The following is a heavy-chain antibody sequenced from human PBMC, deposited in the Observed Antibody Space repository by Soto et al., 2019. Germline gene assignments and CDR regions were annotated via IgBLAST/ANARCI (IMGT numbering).Heavy chain of an antibody. Sequence: QVQLVESGGGVVQPGRSLRLSCAASGFTFSSYGMHWVRQAPGKGLEWVAVIWYDGSNKYYADSVKGRFTISRDNSKNTLYLHMNSLRAEDTAVYYCARGTLRYNWFDPWGQGTLVTVSS. CDR2: IWYDGSNK. D-gene: IGHD4-17*01. V-gene: IGHV3-33*01. CDR3: ARGTLRYNWFDP. J-gene: IGHJ5*02. CDR1: GFTFSSYG.